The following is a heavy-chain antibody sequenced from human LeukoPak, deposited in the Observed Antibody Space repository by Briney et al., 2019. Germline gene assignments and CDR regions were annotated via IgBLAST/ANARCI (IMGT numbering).Heavy chain of an antibody. CDR1: GYTFTGYY. J-gene: IGHJ4*02. V-gene: IGHV1-2*02. CDR3: ATLWGTAMVSFDY. D-gene: IGHD5-18*01. Sequence: GASVKVSCKSSGYTFTGYYMHWVRQAPGQGLEWMGWINPNSGGTNYAQKFQGRVTMTRDTSISTAYMKLSRLRSDDTAVYYCATLWGTAMVSFDYWGQGTLVTVSS. CDR2: INPNSGGT.